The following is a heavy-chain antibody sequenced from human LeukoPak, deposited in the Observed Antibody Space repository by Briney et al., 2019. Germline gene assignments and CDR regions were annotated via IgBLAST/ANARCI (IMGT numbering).Heavy chain of an antibody. D-gene: IGHD7-27*01. Sequence: SETLSLTCTVSGGSISSGGYYWSWIRQPPGKGLEWIGYIYPRGSTYYNPSLKSRVILSLDKSANQFSLNLSSVAAADTAVYYCARFSPRAMGNYLDFWGQGTLVTVSS. CDR2: IYPRGST. V-gene: IGHV4-30-2*01. CDR3: ARFSPRAMGNYLDF. CDR1: GGSISSGGYY. J-gene: IGHJ4*02.